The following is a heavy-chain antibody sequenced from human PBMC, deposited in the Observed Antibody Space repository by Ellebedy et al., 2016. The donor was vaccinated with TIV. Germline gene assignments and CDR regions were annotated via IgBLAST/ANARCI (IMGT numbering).Heavy chain of an antibody. Sequence: GESLKISCAASGFTFSSYGMHWVRQAPGKGLEWVAVISYDGNDKYYADSVKGRFTISRDNSQNTLYLQMNSLRAEDTAVYNCAKVKSRGVGYCPNGVCADYYYYYYMDVWGKGTTVTVSS. D-gene: IGHD2-8*01. CDR3: AKVKSRGVGYCPNGVCADYYYYYYMDV. CDR1: GFTFSSYG. V-gene: IGHV3-30*18. J-gene: IGHJ6*03. CDR2: ISYDGNDK.